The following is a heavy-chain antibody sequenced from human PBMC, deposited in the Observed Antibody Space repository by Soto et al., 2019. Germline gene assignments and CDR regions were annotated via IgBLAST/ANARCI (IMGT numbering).Heavy chain of an antibody. Sequence: SETLSLTCTVSGGSISSSSYYWGWIRQPPGKGLEWIGSIYYSGSTYYNPSLKSRVTISVDTSKNQFSLKLSSVTAADTAVYYCARHVRTRWFGELGYYSGSYGTECFDYWGQGTLVTVSS. CDR2: IYYSGST. CDR1: GGSISSSSYY. CDR3: ARHVRTRWFGELGYYSGSYGTECFDY. D-gene: IGHD3-10*01. J-gene: IGHJ4*02. V-gene: IGHV4-39*01.